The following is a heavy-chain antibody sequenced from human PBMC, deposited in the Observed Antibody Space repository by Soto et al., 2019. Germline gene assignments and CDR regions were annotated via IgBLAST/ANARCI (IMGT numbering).Heavy chain of an antibody. D-gene: IGHD2-15*01. CDR3: ARQGYGSGGSCYSDN. J-gene: IGHJ4*02. CDR1: GFTVSSNY. Sequence: EVQLVESGGGLVQPGGSLRLSCAASGFTVSSNYMSWVRQAPGKGLEWVSVIYSGGSTYYADSVKGRFTISRHNSKHTLYLQMNSLRAEDTAVYYCARQGYGSGGSCYSDNWGQGTLVTVAS. CDR2: IYSGGST. V-gene: IGHV3-53*04.